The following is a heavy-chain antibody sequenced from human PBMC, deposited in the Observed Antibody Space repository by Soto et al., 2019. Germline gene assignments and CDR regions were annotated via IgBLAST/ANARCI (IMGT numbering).Heavy chain of an antibody. J-gene: IGHJ3*01. Sequence: EVQLVESGGGLVQPGRSLRLSCAASGFTFEDYAMHWSRQAPGKGLEWVSGISWNSGSIGYAESVKGRFTISRDNAKNSLYLQMNSLRAEDTALYYCANSKGQWLFVFHAFDLWGQGTMVTVSS. D-gene: IGHD6-19*01. CDR2: ISWNSGSI. V-gene: IGHV3-9*01. CDR3: ANSKGQWLFVFHAFDL. CDR1: GFTFEDYA.